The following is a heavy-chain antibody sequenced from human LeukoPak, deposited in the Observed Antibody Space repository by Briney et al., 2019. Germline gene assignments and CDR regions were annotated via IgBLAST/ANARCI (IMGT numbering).Heavy chain of an antibody. CDR1: GYTFIGYD. CDR2: MDTNGDNT. CDR3: MSTSNWGSVIFDY. V-gene: IGHV1-8*01. D-gene: IGHD7-27*01. J-gene: IGHJ4*02. Sequence: ASVRVSCKASGYTFIGYDIHWVRQATGQGLEWMGWMDTNGDNTVYAEKFQGRVTMTRNTSISTAYMELRGLRSEDTAVYYCMSTSNWGSVIFDYWGQGALVTVSS.